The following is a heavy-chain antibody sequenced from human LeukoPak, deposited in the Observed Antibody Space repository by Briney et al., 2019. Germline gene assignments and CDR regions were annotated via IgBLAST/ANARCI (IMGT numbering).Heavy chain of an antibody. J-gene: IGHJ5*02. CDR3: ARLDGSSWYNWFDP. Sequence: GGSLRLSCAASGFTFSSCAMHWVRQAPGKGLEWVSSITSGSSFKYYADSVKGRFTISRDNAKNSLYLQMNSLRAEDTAVYYCARLDGSSWYNWFDPWGQGTLVTVSS. CDR2: ITSGSSFK. D-gene: IGHD6-13*01. CDR1: GFTFSSCA. V-gene: IGHV3-21*01.